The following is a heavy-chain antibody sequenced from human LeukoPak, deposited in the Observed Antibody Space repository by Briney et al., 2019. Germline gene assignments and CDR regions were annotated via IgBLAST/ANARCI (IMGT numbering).Heavy chain of an antibody. CDR1: GFTFSLYA. CDR2: ISGSGDNT. J-gene: IGHJ5*01. CDR3: AKESTVTPGNVNWFDS. V-gene: IGHV3-23*01. D-gene: IGHD4-17*01. Sequence: GGSLRLSCVASGFTFSLYAMSWVRQAPGKGLEWISAISGSGDNTYYAESVKGRFTISRDNSKNTLYLRMKSLRAEDTAIYYCAKESTVTPGNVNWFDSWGQGTLVTVSS.